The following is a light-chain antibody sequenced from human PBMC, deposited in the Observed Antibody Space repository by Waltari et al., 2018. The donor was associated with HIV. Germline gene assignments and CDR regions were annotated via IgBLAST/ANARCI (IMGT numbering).Light chain of an antibody. CDR1: GSDVGGYNY. V-gene: IGLV2-14*01. Sequence: QSALTQPASVSGSPGQSITISCTGTGSDVGGYNYVSWYQHHPGKAPKFMIYEVSNRPSGVSNRFSGSKSGNTASLTISGLQAEDEADYYCSSYTSSSTYVFGTGTKVTVL. CDR3: SSYTSSSTYV. J-gene: IGLJ1*01. CDR2: EVS.